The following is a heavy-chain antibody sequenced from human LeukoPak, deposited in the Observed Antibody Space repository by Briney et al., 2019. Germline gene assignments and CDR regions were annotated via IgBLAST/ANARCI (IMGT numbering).Heavy chain of an antibody. CDR1: GYTFTSYD. CDR3: ARADVVVVVPAASYYYYYMDV. CDR2: MNPNGGNT. J-gene: IGHJ6*03. V-gene: IGHV1-8*03. Sequence: GASVTVSCTASGYTFTSYDINWVRQAPGQGLEWMGWMNPNGGNTGYAQKFQGRVTITRNTSISTAYMELSSLRSEDTAVYYCARADVVVVVPAASYYYYYMDVWGKGTTVTVSS. D-gene: IGHD2-2*01.